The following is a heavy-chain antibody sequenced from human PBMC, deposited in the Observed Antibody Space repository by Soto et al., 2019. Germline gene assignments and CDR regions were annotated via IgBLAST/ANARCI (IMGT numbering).Heavy chain of an antibody. CDR2: ISGNGATT. CDR1: GFTFSSYA. CDR3: AKDRWGQWLHSFIDG. V-gene: IGHV3-23*01. D-gene: IGHD6-19*01. Sequence: PGGSLRLACAASGFTFSSYAMSWVRKAPGKGLEWVSAISGNGATTYYADSVKGRFTISRDNSKNTLYLQMSSLRAEDTAVYYCAKDRWGQWLHSFIDGWGQGTQVTVSS. J-gene: IGHJ4*02.